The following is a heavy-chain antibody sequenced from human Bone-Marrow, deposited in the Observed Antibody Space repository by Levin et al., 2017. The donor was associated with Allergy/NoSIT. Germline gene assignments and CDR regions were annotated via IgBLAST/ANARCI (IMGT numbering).Heavy chain of an antibody. D-gene: IGHD2-2*01. CDR2: ISYDGSNQ. Sequence: LGESLKISCAASGFTFNNYAMHWVRQAPGKGLEWVAFISYDGSNQYYADSVKGRFTISRDNSKNTLYLQMTSLRPEDTTVYYCTRDPSQYCSSISCYPHWFDPWGQGTLVTVSS. V-gene: IGHV3-30-3*01. J-gene: IGHJ5*02. CDR3: TRDPSQYCSSISCYPHWFDP. CDR1: GFTFNNYA.